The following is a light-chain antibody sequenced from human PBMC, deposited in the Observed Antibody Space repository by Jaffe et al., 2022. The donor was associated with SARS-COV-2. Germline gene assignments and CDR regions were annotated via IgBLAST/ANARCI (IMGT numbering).Light chain of an antibody. V-gene: IGKV3D-15*01. CDR3: QHYNNWPIT. CDR2: DAS. J-gene: IGKJ5*01. Sequence: EIVMTQSPATLSVSPGERATLSCRASQSVSSNLAWFQKKPGQAPRLLIFDASTRATGIPARFSGSGSGTEFTLTLSSLQSEDFAVYYCQHYNNWPITFGQGTRLEIK. CDR1: QSVSSN.